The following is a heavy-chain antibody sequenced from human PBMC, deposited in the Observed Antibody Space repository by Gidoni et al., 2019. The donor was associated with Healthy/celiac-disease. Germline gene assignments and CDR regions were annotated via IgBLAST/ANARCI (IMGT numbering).Heavy chain of an antibody. V-gene: IGHV4-34*01. CDR1: GGSFSGYY. CDR3: ARGAGYSSSWYQYYYYYMDV. D-gene: IGHD6-13*01. CDR2: INHSGST. J-gene: IGHJ6*03. Sequence: CAVYGGSFSGYYWSWIRQPPGKGLEWIGEINHSGSTNYNPSLKSRVTISVDTSKNQFSLKLSSVTAADTAVYYCARGAGYSSSWYQYYYYYMDVWGKGTTVTVSS.